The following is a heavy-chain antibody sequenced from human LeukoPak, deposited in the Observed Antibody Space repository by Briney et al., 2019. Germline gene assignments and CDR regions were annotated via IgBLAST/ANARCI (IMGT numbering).Heavy chain of an antibody. CDR3: ASHFYGSGSWAFDY. Sequence: SQTLSLTCTVSGGSISSGDYYWSWIRQPPGKGLEWIGYIYYSGSTYYNPSLKSRVTILVDTSKNQFSLKLSSVTAADTAVYYCASHFYGSGSWAFDYWGQGTLVTVSS. CDR1: GGSISSGDYY. J-gene: IGHJ4*02. D-gene: IGHD3-10*01. V-gene: IGHV4-30-4*01. CDR2: IYYSGST.